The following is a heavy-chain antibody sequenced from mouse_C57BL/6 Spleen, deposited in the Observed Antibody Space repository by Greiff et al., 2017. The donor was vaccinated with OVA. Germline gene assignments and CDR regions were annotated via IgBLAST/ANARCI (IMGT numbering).Heavy chain of an antibody. CDR3: ARSGFYDPMDY. CDR2: IYPGSGNT. V-gene: IGHV1-66*01. Sequence: VQLQQSGPELVKPGASVKISCKASGYSFTSYYIHWVKQRPGQGLEWIGWIYPGSGNTKYNEKFKGKATLTADTSSSTAYMQLSSLTSEDSAVYYCARSGFYDPMDYWGQGTSVTVSS. J-gene: IGHJ4*01. CDR1: GYSFTSYY. D-gene: IGHD2-3*01.